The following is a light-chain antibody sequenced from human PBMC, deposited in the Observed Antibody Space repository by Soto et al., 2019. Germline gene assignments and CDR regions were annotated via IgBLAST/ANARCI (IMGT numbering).Light chain of an antibody. CDR2: EVS. Sequence: QSVLTHPASVSGSPGQSIAISCTGTSSDVGGYNYVSWYQQLPGKAPRLMIYEVSNRPSGVSNRFSGSTSGNTASLTISGLQAEDEADYYCSSYRSSSTLYVFGTRTKVTVL. J-gene: IGLJ1*01. CDR3: SSYRSSSTLYV. CDR1: SSDVGGYNY. V-gene: IGLV2-14*01.